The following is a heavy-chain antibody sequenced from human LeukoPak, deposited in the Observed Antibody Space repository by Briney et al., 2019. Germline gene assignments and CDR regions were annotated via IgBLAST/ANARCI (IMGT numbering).Heavy chain of an antibody. D-gene: IGHD3-22*01. V-gene: IGHV3-9*01. CDR3: AKDKRIYYYDSSGYAFDI. CDR1: GFTFDDYA. J-gene: IGHJ3*02. Sequence: PGGSLRLSCAASGFTFDDYAMHWVRHAPGKGVEGVSGISWNSGSIVYADSVKGRFTISRDNAKNSLYLQMNSLRAEDTALYYCAKDKRIYYYDSSGYAFDIWGQGTMVTVSS. CDR2: ISWNSGSI.